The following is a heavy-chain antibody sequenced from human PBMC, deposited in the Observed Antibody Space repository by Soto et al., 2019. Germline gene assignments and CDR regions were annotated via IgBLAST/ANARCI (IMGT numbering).Heavy chain of an antibody. CDR3: AIRNDSPNGQYDY. D-gene: IGHD2-8*01. Sequence: PGGSLRLSCAASGFTFSSYAMIWVRQAPGKGLEWVSIISGSGGSTYYADSVKGRFTISRDNLKNTLYLQMNSLRAEDTAVFYCAIRNDSPNGQYDYWGQRTLVPVSS. CDR2: ISGSGGST. J-gene: IGHJ4*02. V-gene: IGHV3-23*01. CDR1: GFTFSSYA.